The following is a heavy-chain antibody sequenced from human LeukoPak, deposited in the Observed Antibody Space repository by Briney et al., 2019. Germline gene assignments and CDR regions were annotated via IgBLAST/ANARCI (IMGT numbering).Heavy chain of an antibody. J-gene: IGHJ4*02. V-gene: IGHV4-39*07. Sequence: SETLSLTCTVSGGSISSSSYYWGWLRQPPGMGLEWIGSIYYSGSTYYDPSLKSRVTISVDTSKNQFSLKLSSVTAKDTAVYYCARDRRDGYNFNFDYWGQGTLVTVSS. CDR2: IYYSGST. CDR1: GGSISSSSYY. D-gene: IGHD5-24*01. CDR3: ARDRRDGYNFNFDY.